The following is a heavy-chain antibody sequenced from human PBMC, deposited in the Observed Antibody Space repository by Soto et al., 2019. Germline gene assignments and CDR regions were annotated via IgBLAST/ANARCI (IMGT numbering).Heavy chain of an antibody. D-gene: IGHD3-9*01. J-gene: IGHJ4*02. CDR1: GFTFSSYW. V-gene: IGHV3-74*01. Sequence: PGGSLRLSCAASGFTFSSYWMHWVRQAPGKGLVWVSRINSDGSSTSYADSVKGRFTISRDNAKNSLYLQMNSLRAEDTAVYYCARDYPSIFAIDYWGQGTLVTVSS. CDR2: INSDGSST. CDR3: ARDYPSIFAIDY.